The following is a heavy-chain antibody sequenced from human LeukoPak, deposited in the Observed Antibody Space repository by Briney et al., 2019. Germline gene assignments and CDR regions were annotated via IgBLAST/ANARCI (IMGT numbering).Heavy chain of an antibody. V-gene: IGHV2-5*02. CDR1: GVSLNTHGVN. Sequence: SGPTLVNPTQTLTXTCTFSGVSLNTHGVNVGWIRQPPGKALEWLALIYWDDDKRYSPYLKSRLTITKDTSKNQVVLTMTDMDPVDTGTYYCAHRRPGYCGGDSCYSRGWFDPWGPGTLVTVSS. J-gene: IGHJ5*02. CDR2: IYWDDDK. CDR3: AHRRPGYCGGDSCYSRGWFDP. D-gene: IGHD2-15*01.